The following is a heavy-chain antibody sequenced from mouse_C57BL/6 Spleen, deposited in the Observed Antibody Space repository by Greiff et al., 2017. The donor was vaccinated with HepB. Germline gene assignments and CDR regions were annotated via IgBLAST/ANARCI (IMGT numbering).Heavy chain of an antibody. D-gene: IGHD2-2*01. V-gene: IGHV1-54*01. CDR2: INPGSGGT. CDR3: ARAGDYGYDFDY. CDR1: GYAFTNYL. Sequence: VQLQQSGAELVRPGTSVKVSCKASGYAFTNYLIEWVKQRPGQGLEWIGVINPGSGGTNYNEKFKGKATLTADKSSSTAYMQLSSLTSEDSAVYFCARAGDYGYDFDYWGQGTTLTVSS. J-gene: IGHJ2*01.